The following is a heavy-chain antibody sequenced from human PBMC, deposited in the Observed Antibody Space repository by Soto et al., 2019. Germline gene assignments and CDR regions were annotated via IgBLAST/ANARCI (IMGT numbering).Heavy chain of an antibody. CDR2: IIPIFGTA. D-gene: IGHD6-19*01. CDR3: VMDEESRIAVAMTFDY. V-gene: IGHV1-69*12. CDR1: GGTFSSYA. Sequence: QVQLVQSGAEVKKPGSSVKVSCKASGGTFSSYAISWVRQAPGQGLEWMGGIIPIFGTANYAQKFQGRVTITADESTSTAYMELSSLRSEDTAVYYCVMDEESRIAVAMTFDYWGQGTLVTVSS. J-gene: IGHJ4*02.